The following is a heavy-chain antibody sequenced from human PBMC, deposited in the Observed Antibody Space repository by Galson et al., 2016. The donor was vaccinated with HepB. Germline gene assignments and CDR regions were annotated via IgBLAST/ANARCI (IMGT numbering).Heavy chain of an antibody. V-gene: IGHV3-23*01. D-gene: IGHD5-24*01. CDR3: AKGELGPRWLQLVRDWYFDL. CDR2: ISVSGGST. Sequence: SLRLSCAASRFTFSSYAMSWVRQAPGKGLEWVSVISVSGGSTYYADSMKGRFTISRDNSKNTLYLQMNSLRAEDTAVYYCAKGELGPRWLQLVRDWYFDLWGRGTLVTVSS. J-gene: IGHJ2*01. CDR1: RFTFSSYA.